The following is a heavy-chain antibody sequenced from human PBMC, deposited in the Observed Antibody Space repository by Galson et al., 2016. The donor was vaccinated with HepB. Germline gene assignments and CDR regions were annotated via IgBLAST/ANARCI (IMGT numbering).Heavy chain of an antibody. CDR3: AREYSYGFWGISHFDF. CDR1: GFIFGSYA. Sequence: SLRLSCAASGFIFGSYAMHWVRQPPGKGLQWVAVISHDGRTKSYTDSLKGRFIISRDNSQKTLFLQINSLRADDTAVYYFAREYSYGFWGISHFDFWGQGTLVTASS. J-gene: IGHJ4*02. CDR2: ISHDGRTK. D-gene: IGHD5-18*01. V-gene: IGHV3-30*14.